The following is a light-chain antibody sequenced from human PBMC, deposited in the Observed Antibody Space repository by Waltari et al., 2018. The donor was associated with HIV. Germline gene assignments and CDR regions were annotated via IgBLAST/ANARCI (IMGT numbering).Light chain of an antibody. CDR3: QQLTSNSIT. CDR2: ATS. CDR1: QGISGY. J-gene: IGKJ5*01. Sequence: DIQLTQSPSFLSASIGDRVTITCRASQGISGYLAWYQQKQGKAPKLLIYATSTLQRGVPSRFSGSGSGTEFTLTISSLQSEDLATYYCQQLTSNSITFGQGTRLEIK. V-gene: IGKV1-9*01.